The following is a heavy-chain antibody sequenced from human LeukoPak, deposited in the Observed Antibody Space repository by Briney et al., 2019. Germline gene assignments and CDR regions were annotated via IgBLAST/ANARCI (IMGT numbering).Heavy chain of an antibody. V-gene: IGHV4-59*11. J-gene: IGHJ4*02. CDR1: GGSISSHY. CDR2: IYYSGST. CDR3: AREADSGSYYDY. Sequence: SETLSLTCTVSGGSISSHYWSWIRQPPGKGLEWIGYIYYSGSTNYNPSLKSRVTISVDTSKNQFSLKLSSVTAADTAVYYCAREADSGSYYDYWGQGTLVTVSS. D-gene: IGHD1-26*01.